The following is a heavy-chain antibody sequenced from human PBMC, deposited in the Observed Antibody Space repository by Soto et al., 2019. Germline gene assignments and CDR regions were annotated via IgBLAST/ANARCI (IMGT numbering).Heavy chain of an antibody. CDR1: GGSISSYY. J-gene: IGHJ4*02. V-gene: IGHV4-59*01. CDR3: ARGTYFYDSGLDY. Sequence: PSETLSLTCIVSGGSISSYYWSWIRQPPGKGLEWIGYIYYTGSTNYNPSLKSRVTISVATSKNQFSLKLSSVTAADTAVYYCARGTYFYDSGLDYWGRGTLVTVSS. CDR2: IYYTGST. D-gene: IGHD3-10*01.